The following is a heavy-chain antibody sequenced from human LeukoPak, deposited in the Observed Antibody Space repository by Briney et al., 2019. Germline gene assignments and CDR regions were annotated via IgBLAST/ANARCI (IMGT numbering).Heavy chain of an antibody. Sequence: GGSLRLSCAASGFTFSSYSMNWVRQAPGKGLEWVSYISSSSSTIYYADSVKGRFTISRDNAKNSLYLQMNSLRAEGTAVYYCASSRDAYYDILTGLYYFDYWGQGTLVTVSS. CDR2: ISSSSSTI. J-gene: IGHJ4*02. D-gene: IGHD3-9*01. CDR1: GFTFSSYS. CDR3: ASSRDAYYDILTGLYYFDY. V-gene: IGHV3-48*01.